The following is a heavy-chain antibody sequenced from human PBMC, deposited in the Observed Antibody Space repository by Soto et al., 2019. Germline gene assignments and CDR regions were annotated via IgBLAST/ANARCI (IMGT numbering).Heavy chain of an antibody. CDR1: GFTFSSYE. V-gene: IGHV3-48*03. CDR3: ARESESASSRTPDYYYGMDV. J-gene: IGHJ6*02. CDR2: ISSSGSTI. D-gene: IGHD2-2*01. Sequence: PGGSLRLCCAASGFTFSSYEMNWVRQAPGKGLEWVSYISSSGSTIYYADSVKGRFTISRDNAKNSLYLQMNSLRAEDTAVYYCARESESASSRTPDYYYGMDVWGQGTTVTVSS.